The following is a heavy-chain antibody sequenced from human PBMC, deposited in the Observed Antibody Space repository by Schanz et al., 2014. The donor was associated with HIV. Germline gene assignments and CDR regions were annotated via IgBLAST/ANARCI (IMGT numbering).Heavy chain of an antibody. Sequence: QVQLVESGGGVVQPGRSLRLSCAASGFTFSSYAMSWVRQAPGKGLEWVVVIWYDGRNKYYADSVKGRFTISRDNSRNQMYLQMNSLRTEDTAVYYCARDPSRLVEAGYFDNWGQGTLVTVSS. CDR1: GFTFSSYA. D-gene: IGHD6-19*01. CDR2: IWYDGRNK. J-gene: IGHJ4*02. CDR3: ARDPSRLVEAGYFDN. V-gene: IGHV3-33*01.